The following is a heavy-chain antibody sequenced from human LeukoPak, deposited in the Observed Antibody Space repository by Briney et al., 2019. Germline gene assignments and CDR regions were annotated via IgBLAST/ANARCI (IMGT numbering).Heavy chain of an antibody. Sequence: GASVKVSCKASGGTFSSYAISWVRQAPGQGLEWMGGIFPIFGTANYAQKFQGRVTITADESTSTAYMELSSLRSEDTAVYYCARSPSTASVDYYYYYGMDVWGKGTTVTVSS. CDR3: ARSPSTASVDYYYYYGMDV. J-gene: IGHJ6*04. V-gene: IGHV1-69*13. CDR2: IFPIFGTA. D-gene: IGHD4-23*01. CDR1: GGTFSSYA.